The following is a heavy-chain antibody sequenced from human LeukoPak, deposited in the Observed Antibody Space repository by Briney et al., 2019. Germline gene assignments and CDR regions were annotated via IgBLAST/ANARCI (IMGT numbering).Heavy chain of an antibody. D-gene: IGHD6-6*01. CDR1: GGSISSGGYY. Sequence: PSETLSLTCTVSGGSISSGGYYWSWIRQHPGKGLEWIGYIYYSGSTYYNPSLKSRVTISVDTSKNQFSLKLSSVTAADTAVYYCARDGSSLFWYFDLWGRGTLVTVSS. CDR3: ARDGSSLFWYFDL. V-gene: IGHV4-31*03. J-gene: IGHJ2*01. CDR2: IYYSGST.